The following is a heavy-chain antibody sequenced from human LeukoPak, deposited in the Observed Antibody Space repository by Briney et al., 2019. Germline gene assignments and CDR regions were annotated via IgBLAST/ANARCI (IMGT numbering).Heavy chain of an antibody. J-gene: IGHJ4*02. D-gene: IGHD3-10*01. Sequence: KPSETLSLTCTVSGGSISSYYWSWIRQPPGKGLEWVGYIYYSGSTNYNPSLKSRVTISVDTSKNQFSLKLSSVTAADTAVYYCARHWRYYYGSGSPVFDYWGQGTLVTVSS. CDR1: GGSISSYY. V-gene: IGHV4-59*08. CDR2: IYYSGST. CDR3: ARHWRYYYGSGSPVFDY.